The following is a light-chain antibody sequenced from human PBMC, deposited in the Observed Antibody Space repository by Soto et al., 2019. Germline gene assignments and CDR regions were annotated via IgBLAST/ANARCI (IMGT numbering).Light chain of an antibody. V-gene: IGKV3-20*01. J-gene: IGKJ3*01. CDR1: QSISLGY. CDR3: QRYDSSPFN. CDR2: DAS. Sequence: VLTQSPATLSLSAGERAVLSCRASQSISLGYLAWYQHKPGQVPRLLFSDASTRATGVPDRFSVNGSGTDFTLTISRLEPDDFAVYYCQRYDSSPFNFGPGTKVDVK.